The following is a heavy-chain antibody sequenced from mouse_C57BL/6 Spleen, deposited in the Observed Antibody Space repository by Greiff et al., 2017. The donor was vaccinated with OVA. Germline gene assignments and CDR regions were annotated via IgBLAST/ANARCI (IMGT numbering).Heavy chain of an antibody. D-gene: IGHD3-2*02. CDR2: INPNNGGT. Sequence: VQLKQSGPELVKPGASVKMSCKASGYTFTDYNMHWVKQSHGKSLEWIGYINPNNGGTSYNQKFKGKATLTVNKSSSTAYMELRSLTSEDSAVEYCALGYSGYDYSMDYWGQGTSVTVSS. CDR1: GYTFTDYN. J-gene: IGHJ4*01. CDR3: ALGYSGYDYSMDY. V-gene: IGHV1-22*01.